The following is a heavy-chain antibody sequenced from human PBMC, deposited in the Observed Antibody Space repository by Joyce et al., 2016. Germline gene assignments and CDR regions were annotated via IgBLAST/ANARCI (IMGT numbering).Heavy chain of an antibody. D-gene: IGHD1-26*01. CDR2: INYSVNT. CDR1: GGSISDGGYY. CDR3: ARVPLSSAFDY. V-gene: IGHV4-31*11. Sequence: QVQLQESGPGLVQPSQTLSLTCGVSGGSISDGGYYWSWIRQRPGQGLEWIGYINYSVNTYYNPSLKSRLTISIDMSKNQFSLRLTSVTAADTAVYYCARVPLSSAFDYWGQGILVTVSS. J-gene: IGHJ4*02.